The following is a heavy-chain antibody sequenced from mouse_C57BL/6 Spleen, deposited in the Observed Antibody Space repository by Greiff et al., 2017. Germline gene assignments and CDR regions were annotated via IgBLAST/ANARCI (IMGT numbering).Heavy chain of an antibody. Sequence: VQLQQSGPELVKPGASVKISCKASGYAFSSSWMNWVQQRPGKGLEWIGRIYPGDGAPNYNGKFKGKATLTADKSSSTAYMQLSSLTAEDSAVYFCAREDGPPPYWGQGTLVTVSA. CDR1: GYAFSSSW. D-gene: IGHD2-3*01. J-gene: IGHJ3*01. CDR2: IYPGDGAP. V-gene: IGHV1-82*01. CDR3: AREDGPPPY.